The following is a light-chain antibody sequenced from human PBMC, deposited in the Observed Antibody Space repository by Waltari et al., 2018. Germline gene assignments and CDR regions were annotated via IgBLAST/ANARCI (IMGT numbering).Light chain of an antibody. V-gene: IGKV3-11*01. Sequence: EIVLTQSPATLSLSPGERATLSCRASQSVANYLAWYQHKPGQAPRLLIYAASNRVTGIPARFSGSGSGTDFTLTISSLEPEDFAVYYCQQRNSWPPVTFGQGTRLEIK. J-gene: IGKJ5*01. CDR3: QQRNSWPPVT. CDR1: QSVANY. CDR2: AAS.